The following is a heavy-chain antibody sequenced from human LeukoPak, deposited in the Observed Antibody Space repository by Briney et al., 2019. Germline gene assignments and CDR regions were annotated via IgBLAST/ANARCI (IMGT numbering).Heavy chain of an antibody. CDR3: ARDLPGASLWFGEPTSGTFDY. CDR1: GYTFTSYG. J-gene: IGHJ4*02. V-gene: IGHV1-18*01. D-gene: IGHD3-10*01. Sequence: ASVKVSCKASGYTFTSYGISWVRQAPGQGLEWMGWISAYNGNTNYAQKLQGRVTMTTDTSTSTAYMELRSLRSDDTAVYYCARDLPGASLWFGEPTSGTFDYWGQGTLVTVSS. CDR2: ISAYNGNT.